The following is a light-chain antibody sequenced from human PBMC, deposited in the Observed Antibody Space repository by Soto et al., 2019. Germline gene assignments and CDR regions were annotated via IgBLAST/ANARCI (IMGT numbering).Light chain of an antibody. J-gene: IGKJ1*01. Sequence: EIVMTQSPASLSVSPGERATLSCRASQSLNDNLAWYQQKPGQAPRLLIYRASTRATGVPARFSASGSWTEFTLTISSLQSEDSAVYYCHQYSNWPPWTFGPGTKVAI. CDR2: RAS. V-gene: IGKV3-15*01. CDR1: QSLNDN. CDR3: HQYSNWPPWT.